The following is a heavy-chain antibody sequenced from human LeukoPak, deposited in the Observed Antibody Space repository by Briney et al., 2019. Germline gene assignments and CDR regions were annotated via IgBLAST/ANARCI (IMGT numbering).Heavy chain of an antibody. CDR1: GGSISSYY. V-gene: IGHV4-4*07. Sequence: SETLSLTCTVSGGSISSYYSSWIRQPAGKGLEWIGRIYTSGGTNYTPSLQRRVTISVDTSKNQFSLKLSSVTAADTAVYYCARVSLYYDILTGYYTPLFDYWGQGTLVTVSS. CDR2: IYTSGGT. CDR3: ARVSLYYDILTGYYTPLFDY. D-gene: IGHD3-9*01. J-gene: IGHJ4*02.